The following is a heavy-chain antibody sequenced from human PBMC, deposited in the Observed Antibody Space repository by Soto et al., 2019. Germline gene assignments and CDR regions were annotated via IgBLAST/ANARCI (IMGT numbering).Heavy chain of an antibody. CDR2: IWHDGSDK. D-gene: IGHD3-22*01. J-gene: IGHJ1*01. Sequence: GWSLRLSCVASGIAFSRYGMHWVRHAPGKGLEWLALIWHDGSDKYYADSVKGRFTISRDNSKNTVFLEMNSLRVEDTSVYYCVRDSSGSIEYFKSWGQGPLVTVSS. CDR3: VRDSSGSIEYFKS. V-gene: IGHV3-33*01. CDR1: GIAFSRYG.